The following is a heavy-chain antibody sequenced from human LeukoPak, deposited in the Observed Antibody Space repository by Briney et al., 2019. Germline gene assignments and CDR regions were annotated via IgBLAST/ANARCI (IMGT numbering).Heavy chain of an antibody. CDR2: INHSGST. J-gene: IGHJ6*03. Sequence: PSETLSLTCAVYGGSFSGYYWSWIRQPPGKGLEWIGEINHSGSTNYNPSLKSRVTISVDTSKNHFSLELRSVTAADTAVYFCARGRVSSSSWYSTYYYYFYMDVWGKGTTVTVSS. D-gene: IGHD6-13*01. CDR1: GGSFSGYY. V-gene: IGHV4-34*01. CDR3: ARGRVSSSSWYSTYYYYFYMDV.